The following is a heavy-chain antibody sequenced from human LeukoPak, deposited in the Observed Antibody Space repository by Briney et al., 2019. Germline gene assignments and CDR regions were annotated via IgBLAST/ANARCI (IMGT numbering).Heavy chain of an antibody. CDR3: ARVLAMVRGVIDY. D-gene: IGHD3-10*01. CDR2: IRYDGSNK. V-gene: IGHV3-30*02. J-gene: IGHJ4*02. CDR1: GFTFSSYG. Sequence: GGSLRLSCAASGFTFSSYGMHWVRQAPGKGLEWVAFIRYDGSNKYYADSVKGRFTISRDNSKNTLYLQMNSLRAEDTAVYYCARVLAMVRGVIDYWGQGTLVTVSS.